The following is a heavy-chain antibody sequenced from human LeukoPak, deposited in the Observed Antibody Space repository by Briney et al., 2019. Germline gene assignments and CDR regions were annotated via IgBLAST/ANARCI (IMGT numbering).Heavy chain of an antibody. Sequence: GGSLRLSCAASGFTFSDSYMSWIRQAPGKGLEWVSHISSSGSTTSYAASVKGRYIISRDNSKNTVSLQMNSLTVEDTAVYHCARWLEGPHLRNSYFDYWGQGILVTVSS. D-gene: IGHD1-1*01. CDR3: ARWLEGPHLRNSYFDY. J-gene: IGHJ4*02. CDR1: GFTFSDSY. V-gene: IGHV3-11*04. CDR2: ISSSGSTT.